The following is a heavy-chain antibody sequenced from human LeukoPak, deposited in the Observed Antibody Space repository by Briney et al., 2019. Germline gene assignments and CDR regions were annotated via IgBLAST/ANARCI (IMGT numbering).Heavy chain of an antibody. D-gene: IGHD4-17*01. J-gene: IGHJ4*02. CDR3: AKAGGGTYGDYFDN. CDR2: INWNGGRK. Sequence: PAGSLRLSCAASGFTFDDYGMSWVRQAPGKGLEWVSGINWNGGRKGYADSVRGRFTISRDNAKNSLYLQMNSLRAEDTALYFCAKAGGGTYGDYFDNWGQGTLVTVSS. CDR1: GFTFDDYG. V-gene: IGHV3-20*04.